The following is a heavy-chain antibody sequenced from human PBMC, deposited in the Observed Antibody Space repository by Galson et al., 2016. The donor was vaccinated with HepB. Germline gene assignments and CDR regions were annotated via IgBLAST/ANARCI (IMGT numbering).Heavy chain of an antibody. CDR2: IISIFGSA. D-gene: IGHD2-21*01. V-gene: IGHV1-69*06. J-gene: IGHJ4*02. CDR1: GGTFSSFA. CDR3: GRGEGSVGVGTFDY. Sequence: SVKVSCKASGGTFSSFAISWMRQAPGQGLEWMGVIISIFGSASYAQTFQGRLTITADKSTNTVSMELSSLTTEDTAVYYCGRGEGSVGVGTFDYWGQGTLVTVSS.